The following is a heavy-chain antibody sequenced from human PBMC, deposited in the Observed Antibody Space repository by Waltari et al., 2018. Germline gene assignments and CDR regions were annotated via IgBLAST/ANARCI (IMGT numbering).Heavy chain of an antibody. Sequence: QVQLQESGPGLVKPSETLSLTCTVSGGSISSHYWSWIRQPPGKGLEWIGYIYYSGSTNYNPSLQSRVTISVDTSKNQFSLKLSSVTAADTAVYYCARTTVTTFGYNWFDPWGQGTLVTVSS. V-gene: IGHV4-59*11. D-gene: IGHD4-17*01. CDR3: ARTTVTTFGYNWFDP. CDR1: GGSISSHY. CDR2: IYYSGST. J-gene: IGHJ5*02.